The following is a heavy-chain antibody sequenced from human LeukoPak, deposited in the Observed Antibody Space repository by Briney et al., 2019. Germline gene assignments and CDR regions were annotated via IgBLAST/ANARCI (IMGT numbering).Heavy chain of an antibody. CDR3: ARAPSTVTTPHFDY. D-gene: IGHD4-17*01. Sequence: SGGSLRLSCAASGFTFSSYSMNWVRQAPGKGLEWVSYISSSSTIYYADSVKGRFTISRDNAKNSLYLQMNSLRDEDTAVYYCARAPSTVTTPHFDYWGQGALVTVSS. V-gene: IGHV3-48*02. CDR2: ISSSSTI. CDR1: GFTFSSYS. J-gene: IGHJ4*02.